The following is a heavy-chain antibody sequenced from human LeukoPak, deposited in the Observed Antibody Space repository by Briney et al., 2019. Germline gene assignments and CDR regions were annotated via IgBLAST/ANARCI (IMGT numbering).Heavy chain of an antibody. CDR3: ARENYDFWSGYSAYYFDY. CDR1: GFTFSDYY. V-gene: IGHV3-11*01. Sequence: GGSLRLSCAASGFTFSDYYMSWIRQAPGKGQEWVSYISSSGSTIYYADSVKGRFTISRDNAKNSLYLQMNSLRAEDTAVYYCARENYDFWSGYSAYYFDYWGQGTLVTVSS. J-gene: IGHJ4*02. D-gene: IGHD3-3*01. CDR2: ISSSGSTI.